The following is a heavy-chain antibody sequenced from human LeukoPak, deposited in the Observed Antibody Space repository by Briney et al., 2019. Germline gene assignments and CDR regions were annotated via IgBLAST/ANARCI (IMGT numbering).Heavy chain of an antibody. CDR1: GVSTSTFY. V-gene: IGHV4-4*07. J-gene: IGHJ5*02. CDR2: VYKDGRT. CDR3: ARDLTARGSRDNRFDP. Sequence: SETLSLTCTVSGVSTSTFYWSWFRQPAGKGLEWIGRVYKDGRTEYNPSLKSRVTMSVDPSRNQLSLSLTSLAAADTAVYFCARDLTARGSRDNRFDPWGQGTLVTVSS. D-gene: IGHD2-21*02.